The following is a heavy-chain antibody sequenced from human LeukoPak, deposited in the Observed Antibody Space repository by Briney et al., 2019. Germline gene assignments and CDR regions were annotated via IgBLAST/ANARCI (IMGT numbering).Heavy chain of an antibody. CDR3: ARDLKGRDLRAFDI. V-gene: IGHV3-48*03. J-gene: IGHJ3*02. Sequence: PGGSLRLSCAASGFTFSSYEMNWVRQAPGKGLEWVSYISSSGSTIYYADSVKGRFTISRDNAKNSLYLQMNSLRAEDTAVYYCARDLKGRDLRAFDIWGQGTMVIVSS. CDR2: ISSSGSTI. D-gene: IGHD2-21*01. CDR1: GFTFSSYE.